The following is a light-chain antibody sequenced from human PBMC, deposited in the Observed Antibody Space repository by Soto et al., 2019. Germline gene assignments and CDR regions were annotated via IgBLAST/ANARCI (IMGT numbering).Light chain of an antibody. J-gene: IGLJ2*01. CDR3: SSFTSSNTLV. CDR1: SSDVGGYIY. V-gene: IGLV2-14*01. Sequence: QSDLTQPASVSGSPGQSITISCTGTSSDVGGYIYVSWHQQHPGTAPKLMIYDVSNRPSGVSNRFSGSKSGNTASLTISGLQAEDEADYYCSSFTSSNTLVFGGGTKLTVL. CDR2: DVS.